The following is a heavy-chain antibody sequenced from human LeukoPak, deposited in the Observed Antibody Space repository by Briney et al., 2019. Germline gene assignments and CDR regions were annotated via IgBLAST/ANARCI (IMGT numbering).Heavy chain of an antibody. Sequence: PGGSLRLSCAASGFTFSSYWMHWVRQAPGKGLVWVSRINSDGSSTSYAGSVKGRFTISRDNAKNTLYLQMNSLRAEDTAVYYCARDPKDGDYTDYWGQGTLVTVSS. CDR2: INSDGSST. D-gene: IGHD4-17*01. J-gene: IGHJ4*02. CDR3: ARDPKDGDYTDY. CDR1: GFTFSSYW. V-gene: IGHV3-74*01.